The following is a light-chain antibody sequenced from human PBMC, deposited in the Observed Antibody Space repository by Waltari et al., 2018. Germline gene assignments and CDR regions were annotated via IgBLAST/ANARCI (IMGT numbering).Light chain of an antibody. CDR1: ISDVGNYYL. CDR3: CSYTDSPTLV. Sequence: QSALPQPAHVSGSPGQSRTIPSSCTISDVGNYYLFSWYQQHPGKAPKLIIYEDSKRPSGVSNRFSGSKSGNTASLTISGLQAEDGADYYCCSYTDSPTLVFGGGTKLTVL. J-gene: IGLJ3*02. V-gene: IGLV2-23*01. CDR2: EDS.